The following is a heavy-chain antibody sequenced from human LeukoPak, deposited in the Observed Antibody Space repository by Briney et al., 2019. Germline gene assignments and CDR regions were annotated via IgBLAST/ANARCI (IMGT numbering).Heavy chain of an antibody. CDR3: ATPGFRSA. Sequence: ASVKVSCKASGHTFTGYYMHWVRQAPGQGLEWMGWVNPNSGGTNYAQKFQGRVTVTRDTSITTAYMELSRLTSDDSAVYYCATPGFRSAWGQGTLVTVSS. CDR1: GHTFTGYY. J-gene: IGHJ5*02. V-gene: IGHV1-2*02. CDR2: VNPNSGGT. D-gene: IGHD3-3*01.